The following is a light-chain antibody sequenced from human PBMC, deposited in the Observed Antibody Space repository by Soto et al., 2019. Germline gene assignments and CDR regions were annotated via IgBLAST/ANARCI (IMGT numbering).Light chain of an antibody. CDR1: QSISRN. Sequence: EIVMTQSPAFRSVSPGERATLSCRASQSISRNLAWYQQKPGQAPRLLIYAASTRATGLPARFSGSGSGTEFTLTISSLQSEDFAVYSCQQYNNWPLTFGQGTKV. CDR3: QQYNNWPLT. V-gene: IGKV3-15*01. J-gene: IGKJ1*01. CDR2: AAS.